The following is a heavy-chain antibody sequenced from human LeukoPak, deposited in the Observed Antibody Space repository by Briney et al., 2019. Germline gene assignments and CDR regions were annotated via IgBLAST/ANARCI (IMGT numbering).Heavy chain of an antibody. J-gene: IGHJ4*02. CDR3: ARNSSGIHLDY. Sequence: SETLSLTCAVSGYSISSGYYWGWIRQPPGKGLEWIGSIYHSGSTSYKPSLKSRVTISVDTSKNQFSLKLSSVTAADTAVYYCARNSSGIHLDYWGQGTLVTVSS. CDR2: IYHSGST. V-gene: IGHV4-38-2*01. D-gene: IGHD3-22*01. CDR1: GYSISSGYY.